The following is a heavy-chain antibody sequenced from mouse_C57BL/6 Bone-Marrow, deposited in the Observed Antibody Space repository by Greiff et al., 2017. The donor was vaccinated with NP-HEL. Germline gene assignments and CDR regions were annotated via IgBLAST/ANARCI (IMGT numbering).Heavy chain of an antibody. Sequence: QVQLQQPGAELVRPGSSVKLSCKASGYTFTSYWMHWVKQRPIQGLEWIGNIDPSDSETHYNQKFKDKATLTVDKSSSTAYMQLSSLTSEDSAFYYCSTTLVVRGYAMDYWGQGTSVTVSS. CDR2: IDPSDSET. J-gene: IGHJ4*01. V-gene: IGHV1-52*01. CDR1: GYTFTSYW. CDR3: STTLVVRGYAMDY. D-gene: IGHD1-1*01.